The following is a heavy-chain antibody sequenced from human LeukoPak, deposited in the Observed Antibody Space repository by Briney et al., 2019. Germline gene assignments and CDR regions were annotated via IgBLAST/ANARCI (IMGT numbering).Heavy chain of an antibody. V-gene: IGHV3-23*01. CDR2: ISGSGGST. Sequence: GGSLRLSCAASGFTFSSYAMSWVRQAPGKGLEWVSAISGSGGSTYYADSVKGRFTISRDNAKNSLYLQMNSLRAEDTAVYYCARRPPNYSSRSDDAFDIWGQGTMVIVSS. CDR1: GFTFSSYA. J-gene: IGHJ3*02. D-gene: IGHD6-13*01. CDR3: ARRPPNYSSRSDDAFDI.